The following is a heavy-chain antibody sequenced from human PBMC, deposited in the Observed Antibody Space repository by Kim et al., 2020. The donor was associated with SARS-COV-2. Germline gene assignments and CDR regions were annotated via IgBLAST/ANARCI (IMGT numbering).Heavy chain of an antibody. D-gene: IGHD2-15*01. CDR1: GGSISSSSYY. J-gene: IGHJ5*01. V-gene: IGHV4-39*07. CDR2: IYYSGST. Sequence: SETLSLTCTVSGGSISSSSYYWGWNRQPPGQGLEWIGSIYYSGSTYYTPSLKSRVTISAATSKNQFSLKLSSVTAAATAEYYCARFTSGGTSGGWFDSWG. CDR3: ARFTSGGTSGGWFDS.